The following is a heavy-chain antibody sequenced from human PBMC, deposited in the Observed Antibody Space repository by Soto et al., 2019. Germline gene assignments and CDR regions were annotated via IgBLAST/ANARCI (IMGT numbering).Heavy chain of an antibody. Sequence: SLKISWAASGFTFSSYGMQWVPQAPGKGLGGVSVIWYDGSNKYYADSVEGRYTISRDISKTALYLQMNSVRADHTAVYYCEGATGECYG. CDR2: IWYDGSNK. CDR3: EGATGECYG. J-gene: IGHJ6*01. V-gene: IGHV3-33*01. D-gene: IGHD3-16*01. CDR1: GFTFSSYG.